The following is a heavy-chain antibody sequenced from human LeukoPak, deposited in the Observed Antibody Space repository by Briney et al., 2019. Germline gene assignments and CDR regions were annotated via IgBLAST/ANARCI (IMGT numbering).Heavy chain of an antibody. CDR3: ARQQLKTMASFDS. V-gene: IGHV4-4*07. D-gene: IGHD4/OR15-4a*01. CDR1: GGSISSYS. Sequence: SETLSLXCSVSGGSISSYSWSWIRRPAGKGLEWIGRISTSGSTDYNPSLKSRLTMSLDTSTNHFSLKLNSVTAADTAVYYCARQQLKTMASFDSWGQGTLVTVSS. CDR2: ISTSGST. J-gene: IGHJ4*02.